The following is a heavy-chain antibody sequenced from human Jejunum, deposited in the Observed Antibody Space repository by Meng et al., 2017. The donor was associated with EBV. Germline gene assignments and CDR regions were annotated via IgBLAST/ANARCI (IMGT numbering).Heavy chain of an antibody. CDR2: TNEDGRIT. CDR3: SRDLAGSDGD. J-gene: IGHJ4*02. D-gene: IGHD5-24*01. Sequence: EGQLVESGGALVQPGGSLGLSCAASGFTFSSYWMHWVRQAPGQGLVWVSRTNEDGRITNYADSVKGRFTISRDNTKNTLYLQMNSLRAEDTAVYFCSRDLAGSDGDWGQGTLVTVSS. CDR1: GFTFSSYW. V-gene: IGHV3-74*01.